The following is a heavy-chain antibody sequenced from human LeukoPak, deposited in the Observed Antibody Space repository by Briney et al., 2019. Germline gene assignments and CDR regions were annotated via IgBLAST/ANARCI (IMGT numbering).Heavy chain of an antibody. V-gene: IGHV3-30*02. CDR2: RYDGSNK. CDR1: GLTFSSYN. Sequence: PGGSLRLSCAASGLTFSSYNMHWVRQAPGKGLEWIRYDGSNKYFADSVKGRFTISRDNSKNTLYLQMNSLRPEDTAVYYCAKQGSYCMDYWGQGTLVTVSS. D-gene: IGHD3-10*01. CDR3: AKQGSYCMDY. J-gene: IGHJ4*02.